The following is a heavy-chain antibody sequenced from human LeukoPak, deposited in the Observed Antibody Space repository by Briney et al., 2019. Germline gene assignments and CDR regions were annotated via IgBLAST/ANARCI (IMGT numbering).Heavy chain of an antibody. CDR1: GYTFTGYY. CDR2: INGNSGGI. CDR3: ARDFGSGSNFDY. Sequence: ASVKVSCKASGYTFTGYYMHWVRQAPGQGLEWMGWINGNSGGIKYEQKFQGRVTMTRDTSISTAYMELSRLSSDDTAVYYCARDFGSGSNFDYWGQGILVTVSS. J-gene: IGHJ4*02. D-gene: IGHD3-10*01. V-gene: IGHV1-2*02.